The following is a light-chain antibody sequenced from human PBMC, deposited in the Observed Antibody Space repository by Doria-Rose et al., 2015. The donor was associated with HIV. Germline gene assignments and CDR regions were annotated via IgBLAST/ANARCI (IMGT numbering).Light chain of an antibody. J-gene: IGKJ3*01. CDR1: QSLLYTSKNY. CDR3: QQYYDTPS. CDR2: WAS. Sequence: TQPPESLGMSLGERATLNCKSNQSLLYTSKNYFTWYQQKPGQAPKLVIDWASTRQSGVPVRFSGSGSGTDFTLTISSLEAEDVAVYYCQQYYDTPSFGPGTTVDIK. V-gene: IGKV4-1*01.